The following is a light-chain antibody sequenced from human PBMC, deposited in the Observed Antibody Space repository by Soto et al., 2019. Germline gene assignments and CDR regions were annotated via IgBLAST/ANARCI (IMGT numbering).Light chain of an antibody. Sequence: QSALIQPASVSGTPGQSITISCIGTTSDFGNYNLVSWYQHYPGKAPKLIMYEGSRRPSGVSDRFSGSKSGGTASQTISGLQAEDEANYYCCSYAGNSAVVFGGGTKLTVL. J-gene: IGLJ3*02. V-gene: IGLV2-23*01. CDR2: EGS. CDR1: TSDFGNYNL. CDR3: CSYAGNSAVV.